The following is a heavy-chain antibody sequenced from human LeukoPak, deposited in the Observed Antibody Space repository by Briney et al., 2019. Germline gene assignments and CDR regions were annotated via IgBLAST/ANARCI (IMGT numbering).Heavy chain of an antibody. CDR1: GYTFTSYA. D-gene: IGHD5-18*01. CDR3: ARALDTAMVNDYYYMDV. Sequence: ASVKVSCKASGYTFTSYAMNWVRQAPGQGLEWMGWINTNTGNPTYAQGFTGRFVFSLDTSVSTAYLQISSPKAEDTAVYYCARALDTAMVNDYYYMDVWGKGTTVTVSS. CDR2: INTNTGNP. J-gene: IGHJ6*03. V-gene: IGHV7-4-1*02.